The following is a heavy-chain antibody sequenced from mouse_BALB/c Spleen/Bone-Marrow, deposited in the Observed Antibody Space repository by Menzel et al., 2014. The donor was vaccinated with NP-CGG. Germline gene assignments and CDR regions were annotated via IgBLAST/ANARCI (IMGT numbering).Heavy chain of an antibody. CDR2: IHPNSGNT. CDR3: ARELGRGYYFDY. CDR1: GYTFTSSW. J-gene: IGHJ2*01. V-gene: IGHV1S130*01. Sequence: QVQLQQSGSVLERPGASVKLSCKASGYTFTSSWMHWAKQGPGQGLEWIGEIHPNSGNTNYNEKFKGKATLTVDTSSSTAYVDLSSLTSEDSAVYYCARELGRGYYFDYWGQGTTLTVSS. D-gene: IGHD4-1*01.